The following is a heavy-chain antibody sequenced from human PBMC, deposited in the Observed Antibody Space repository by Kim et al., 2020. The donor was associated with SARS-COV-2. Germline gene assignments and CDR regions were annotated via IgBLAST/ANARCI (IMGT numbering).Heavy chain of an antibody. D-gene: IGHD5-12*01. CDR3: ARHEDIVATNYDAFDI. J-gene: IGHJ3*02. Sequence: SLKSRVTISVDTSKNQFSLKLSSVAAADTAVYYCARHEDIVATNYDAFDIWGQGTMVTVSS. V-gene: IGHV4-39*01.